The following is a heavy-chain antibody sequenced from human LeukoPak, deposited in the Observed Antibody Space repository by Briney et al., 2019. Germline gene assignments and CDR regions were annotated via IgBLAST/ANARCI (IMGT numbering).Heavy chain of an antibody. CDR3: ARPVRGSHRGGFAFDI. CDR1: GGSISSGSYY. V-gene: IGHV4-61*01. Sequence: SQTLSLTCTVSGGSISSGSYYWSWIRQPPGKGLEWIGYIYYSGSTNYNPSLKSRVTISVDTSKNQFSLKLSSVTAADTAVYYCARPVRGSHRGGFAFDIWGQGTMVTVSS. CDR2: IYYSGST. D-gene: IGHD1-26*01. J-gene: IGHJ3*02.